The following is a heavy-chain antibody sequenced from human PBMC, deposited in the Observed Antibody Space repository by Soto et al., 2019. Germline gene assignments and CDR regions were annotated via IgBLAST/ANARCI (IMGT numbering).Heavy chain of an antibody. CDR1: GGTFSSYA. CDR2: IIPIFGTA. J-gene: IGHJ6*02. CDR3: ARRRGSARPGYYGMDV. Sequence: SVKVSCKASGGTFSSYAISWVRQAPGQGLEWMGGIIPIFGTANYAQKFQGRVTITADKSTSTAYMELSSLRSEDTAVYYCARRRGSARPGYYGMDVWGQGTTVTVSS. V-gene: IGHV1-69*06. D-gene: IGHD6-6*01.